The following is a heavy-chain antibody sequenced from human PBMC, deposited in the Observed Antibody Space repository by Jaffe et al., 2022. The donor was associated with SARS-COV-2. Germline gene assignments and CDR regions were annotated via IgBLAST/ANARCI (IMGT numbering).Heavy chain of an antibody. CDR1: GFTFSSHW. V-gene: IGHV3-7*01. CDR2: INQDGSEI. D-gene: IGHD6-19*01. J-gene: IGHJ4*02. CDR3: ARDPGSDGWYYFDY. Sequence: EVQLVEAGGGLVQPGGSLRLSSAASGFTFSSHWMSWVRQAPGKGLEWVATINQDGSEIYYVDSVKGRFTISRDNAKNSLYLQMNSLRAEDTAVYYCARDPGSDGWYYFDYWGQGALVTVSS.